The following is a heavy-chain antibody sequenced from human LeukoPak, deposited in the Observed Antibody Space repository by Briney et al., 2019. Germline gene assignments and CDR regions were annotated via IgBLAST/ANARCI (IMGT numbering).Heavy chain of an antibody. CDR2: INPSGGST. CDR3: ARRAAAGPLLDN. V-gene: IGHV1-46*01. J-gene: IGHJ4*02. Sequence: ASVKVSCKASGYTFTSYYMHWVRQAPGQGLEWMGIINPSGGSTTYAQKLQGRVTMTRDTPTSTVYMELSSLRSEDTAVYYCARRAAAGPLLDNWGQGTLVTVSS. CDR1: GYTFTSYY. D-gene: IGHD6-13*01.